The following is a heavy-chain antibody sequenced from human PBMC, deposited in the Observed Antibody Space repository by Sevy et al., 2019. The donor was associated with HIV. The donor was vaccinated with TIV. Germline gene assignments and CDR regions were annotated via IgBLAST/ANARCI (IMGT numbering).Heavy chain of an antibody. CDR1: GFTFRSYT. J-gene: IGHJ4*02. Sequence: GGSLRLSCVVSGFTFRSYTMTWVRQAPGKGLEWVSTITGSGDKIYYADSVKGRFTISRDNSRNTLYLQMSSLRAADTAVYYCAKGPDCYASSGTPLDYWGQGTLVTVSS. CDR3: AKGPDCYASSGTPLDY. V-gene: IGHV3-23*01. CDR2: ITGSGDKI. D-gene: IGHD3-22*01.